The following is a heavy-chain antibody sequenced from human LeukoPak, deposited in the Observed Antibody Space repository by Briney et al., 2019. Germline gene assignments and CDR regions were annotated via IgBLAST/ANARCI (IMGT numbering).Heavy chain of an antibody. CDR3: AKSRRWLQFSDY. J-gene: IGHJ4*02. V-gene: IGHV3-30*18. CDR1: GFTFSSYA. D-gene: IGHD5-24*01. CDR2: ISYDGSNK. Sequence: GGPLRLSCAASGFTFSSYAMHWVRQAPGKGLEWVAVISYDGSNKYYADSVKGRFTISRDNSKNTLYLQMNSLRAEDTAVYYCAKSRRWLQFSDYWGQGTLVTVSS.